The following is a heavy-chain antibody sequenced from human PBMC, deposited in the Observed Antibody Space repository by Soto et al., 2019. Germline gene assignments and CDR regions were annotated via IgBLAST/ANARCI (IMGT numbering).Heavy chain of an antibody. D-gene: IGHD6-6*01. CDR1: GFTFSSYS. J-gene: IGHJ6*02. CDR3: ARAIAARPYSYGMDV. Sequence: GGSLRLSCAASGFTFSSYSMNWVRQAPGKGLEWVSSISSSSSYIYYADSVKGRFTISRDNAKNSLYLQMNSLRAEGTAVYYCARAIAARPYSYGMDVWGQGTTVTVSS. V-gene: IGHV3-21*01. CDR2: ISSSSSYI.